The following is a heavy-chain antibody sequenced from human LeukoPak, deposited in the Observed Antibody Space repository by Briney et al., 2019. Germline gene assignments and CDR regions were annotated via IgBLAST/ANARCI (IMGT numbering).Heavy chain of an antibody. Sequence: ASVKVSCKASGGTFSSYAISWMRQAPGQGLEWMGGIIPIFGTANYAQKFQGRVTITADESTSTAYMELSSLRSEDTAVYYCARGGHIVVVTGYYFGYWGQGTLVTVSS. CDR1: GGTFSSYA. D-gene: IGHD2-21*02. CDR2: IIPIFGTA. V-gene: IGHV1-69*13. CDR3: ARGGHIVVVTGYYFGY. J-gene: IGHJ4*02.